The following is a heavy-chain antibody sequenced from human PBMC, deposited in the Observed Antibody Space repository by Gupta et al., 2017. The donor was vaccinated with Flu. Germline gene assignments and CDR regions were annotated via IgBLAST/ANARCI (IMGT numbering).Heavy chain of an antibody. CDR2: IRGTGSAT. J-gene: IGHJ4*02. V-gene: IGHV3-48*03. CDR3: TKGGRCSAAGCYPTIFES. CDR1: GFTPSAYE. D-gene: IGHD2-15*01. Sequence: EVQLVESGGGLVQPGGSLRLSWVVSGFTPSAYEMNWVRPTPGKGLEWISYIRGTGSATYYADSVEGRFIISRDNDKNSVFLQMNSLRVDDTAVYYCTKGGRCSAAGCYPTIFESWGQGTPVTVSS.